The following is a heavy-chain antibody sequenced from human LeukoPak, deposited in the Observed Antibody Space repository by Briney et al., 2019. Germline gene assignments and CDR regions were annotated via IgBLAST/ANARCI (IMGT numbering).Heavy chain of an antibody. V-gene: IGHV1-2*02. Sequence: GASVKVSCKASGYTFTGYYMHWVRQAPGQGLEWMGWINPNSGGTNYAQKFQGRVTMTRDTSISTAYMELSRLRSDVTAVYYCARGDIVVVVAATPGSYWFDPWGQGTLVTVSS. D-gene: IGHD2-15*01. CDR3: ARGDIVVVVAATPGSYWFDP. J-gene: IGHJ5*02. CDR2: INPNSGGT. CDR1: GYTFTGYY.